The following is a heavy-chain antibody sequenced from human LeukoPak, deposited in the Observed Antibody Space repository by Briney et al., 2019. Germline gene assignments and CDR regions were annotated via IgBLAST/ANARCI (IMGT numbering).Heavy chain of an antibody. CDR3: AKLGYCSGGSCYQPIDYFDY. CDR1: GFTFSSYA. CDR2: ISGSGGST. J-gene: IGHJ4*02. D-gene: IGHD2-15*01. Sequence: GGSLRLSCAASGFTFSSYAMSWVRQAPGKGLEWVSVISGSGGSTYYADSVKGRFTISRDNSKNTLYLQMNSLRAEDTAVYYCAKLGYCSGGSCYQPIDYFDYWGQGTLVTVSS. V-gene: IGHV3-23*01.